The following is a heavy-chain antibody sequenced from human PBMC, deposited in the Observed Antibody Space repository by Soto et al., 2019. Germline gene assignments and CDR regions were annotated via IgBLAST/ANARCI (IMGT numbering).Heavy chain of an antibody. CDR3: AGDEVPAANWIDR. V-gene: IGHV1-18*01. Sequence: QVQLVQSGAEVKKPGASVKVSCKASGYIFINYGITWVRQAPGQGLEWMGWISGYNGNTNYAQKFQGRVTMTTDTSTSTAYMELRSLTADDTAAYFCAGDEVPAANWIDRWGQGTLVTVSS. CDR2: ISGYNGNT. D-gene: IGHD2-2*01. CDR1: GYIFINYG. J-gene: IGHJ5*02.